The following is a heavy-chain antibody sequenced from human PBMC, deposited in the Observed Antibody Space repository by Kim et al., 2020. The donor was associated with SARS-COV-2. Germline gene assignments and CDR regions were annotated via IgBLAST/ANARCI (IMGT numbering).Heavy chain of an antibody. CDR1: GYTFTSYD. Sequence: ASVKVSCKASGYTFTSYDINWVRQATGQGLEWMGWMNPNSGNTGYAQKFQGRVTMTRNTSISTAYMELSSLRSEDTAVYYCARGAGYCSSTSCYIGFGIYYYYYYMDVWGKGTTVTVSS. D-gene: IGHD2-2*02. CDR2: MNPNSGNT. V-gene: IGHV1-8*01. CDR3: ARGAGYCSSTSCYIGFGIYYYYYYMDV. J-gene: IGHJ6*03.